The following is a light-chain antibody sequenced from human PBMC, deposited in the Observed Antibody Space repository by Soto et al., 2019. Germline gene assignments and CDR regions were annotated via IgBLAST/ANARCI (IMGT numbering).Light chain of an antibody. CDR3: QQYDNLPLT. CDR2: DAS. J-gene: IGKJ3*01. V-gene: IGKV1-33*01. Sequence: DIPMTQSPSSLSASVGDRVTFTCQASQDISRYLNWYQQKPGIAPKVLISDASNLETGVPPRFSGSGSGTEFTLTISGLQPEDFATYYCQQYDNLPLTFGPGTQVEMK. CDR1: QDISRY.